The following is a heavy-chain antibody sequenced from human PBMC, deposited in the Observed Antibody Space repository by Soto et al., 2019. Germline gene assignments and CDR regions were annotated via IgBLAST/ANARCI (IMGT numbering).Heavy chain of an antibody. D-gene: IGHD3-3*01. CDR3: ARDPPGPNYDFWSGYYSFGFANFDY. CDR2: ISAYNGNT. V-gene: IGHV1-18*01. J-gene: IGHJ4*02. CDR1: GYTFTSYG. Sequence: ASVKVSCKASGYTFTSYGISWVRQAPGQGLEWMGWISAYNGNTNYALKLQGRVTMTTDTSTSTAYMELRSLRSDDTAVYYCARDPPGPNYDFWSGYYSFGFANFDYWGQGTLVTVSS.